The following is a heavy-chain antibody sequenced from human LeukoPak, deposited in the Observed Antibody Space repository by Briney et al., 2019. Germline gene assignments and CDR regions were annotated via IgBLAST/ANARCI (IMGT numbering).Heavy chain of an antibody. J-gene: IGHJ4*02. D-gene: IGHD6-13*01. CDR3: ARDLMGIAYRGAFYY. V-gene: IGHV3-23*01. Sequence: GGSLRLSCAASGFTFSSYAMRWVRQAPGKGLEWVSAISGSGGSTYYADSVKGRFTISRDNAKNSLYLQMNSLRAEDTAVYYCARDLMGIAYRGAFYYWGQGTLVVVSS. CDR1: GFTFSSYA. CDR2: ISGSGGST.